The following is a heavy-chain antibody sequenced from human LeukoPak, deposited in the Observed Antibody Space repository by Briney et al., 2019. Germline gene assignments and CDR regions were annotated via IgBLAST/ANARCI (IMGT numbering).Heavy chain of an antibody. CDR1: GFTFSSYW. D-gene: IGHD2-2*02. J-gene: IGHJ4*02. CDR3: ARYCSSTSCYMPNDY. CDR2: IKQDGSEK. Sequence: GGSLRLSCAASGFTFSSYWMSWVRQAPGKGLEWVANIKQDGSEKYYVDSVKGRFTISRDNAKNSLYLQMNSLRAEDTAVYYCARYCSSTSCYMPNDYWGQGTLVTVSS. V-gene: IGHV3-7*01.